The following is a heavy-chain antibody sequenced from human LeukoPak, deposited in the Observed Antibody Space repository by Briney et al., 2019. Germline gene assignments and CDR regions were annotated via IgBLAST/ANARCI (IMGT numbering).Heavy chain of an antibody. V-gene: IGHV3-74*01. Sequence: PGGSLRLSCAASGFTFSSYWMHWVRQAPGKGLVWVSRINSDGSSTSYADSVKGRFTISRDNAKNTLYLQMNSLRAEDTAVYYCARVGIIYVDYVPYYYYYYMDVWGKGTTVTVSS. CDR3: ARVGIIYVDYVPYYYYYYMDV. CDR2: INSDGSST. CDR1: GFTFSSYW. D-gene: IGHD4-17*01. J-gene: IGHJ6*03.